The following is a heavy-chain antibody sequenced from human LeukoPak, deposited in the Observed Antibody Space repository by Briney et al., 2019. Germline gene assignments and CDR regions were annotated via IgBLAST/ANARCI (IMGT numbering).Heavy chain of an antibody. D-gene: IGHD6-13*01. CDR1: GFTFSNAW. CDR3: AKDPSSSWPLWIFDY. Sequence: GGSLRLSCAASGFTFSNAWMSWVRQAPGKGLEWVSAISGSGGSTYYADSVKGRFTISRDNSKNTLYLQMNSLRAEDTAVYYCAKDPSSSWPLWIFDYWGQGTLVTVSS. J-gene: IGHJ4*02. V-gene: IGHV3-23*01. CDR2: ISGSGGST.